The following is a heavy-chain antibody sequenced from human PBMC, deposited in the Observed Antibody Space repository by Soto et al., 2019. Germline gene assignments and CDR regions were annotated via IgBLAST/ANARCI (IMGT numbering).Heavy chain of an antibody. J-gene: IGHJ5*02. CDR3: ARDRGSDSSSWYWFDP. D-gene: IGHD6-13*01. CDR1: GYTFTSYG. Sequence: ASVKVSCKASGYTFTSYGISWVRQAPGQGLEWMGWISAYNGNTNYAQKLQGRVTMTTDTSTSTAYMELRSLRSDDTAVYYCARDRGSDSSSWYWFDPWGQGTLVTVS. V-gene: IGHV1-18*01. CDR2: ISAYNGNT.